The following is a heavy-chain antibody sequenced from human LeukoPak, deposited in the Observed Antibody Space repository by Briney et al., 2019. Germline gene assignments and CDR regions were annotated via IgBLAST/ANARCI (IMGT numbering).Heavy chain of an antibody. CDR2: ISSNGGST. Sequence: GGSLRLSCAASGFTFSSYAMHWVRQALGKGLEYVSAISSNGGSTYYANSVKGRFTISRDNSKNTLYLQMGSLRAEDMAVYYCAKDEGIRCLKGDCPFDYWGQGTLVTVSS. CDR1: GFTFSSYA. V-gene: IGHV3-64*01. D-gene: IGHD2-21*01. J-gene: IGHJ4*02. CDR3: AKDEGIRCLKGDCPFDY.